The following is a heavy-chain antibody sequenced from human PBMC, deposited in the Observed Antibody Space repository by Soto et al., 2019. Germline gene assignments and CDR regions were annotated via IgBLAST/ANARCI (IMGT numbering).Heavy chain of an antibody. Sequence: ILSCTASGFTLQNYAMAWVRQAPGKGLEWVSTLIGGHYGTAYSYSVKGRFTVSRDNSKNCLYLQMNSLGVEDTAMYFCAKGKSTGDIDWFDPWGQGSLVTVSS. CDR1: GFTLQNYA. CDR2: LIGGHYGT. V-gene: IGHV3-23*01. D-gene: IGHD3-10*01. CDR3: AKGKSTGDIDWFDP. J-gene: IGHJ5*02.